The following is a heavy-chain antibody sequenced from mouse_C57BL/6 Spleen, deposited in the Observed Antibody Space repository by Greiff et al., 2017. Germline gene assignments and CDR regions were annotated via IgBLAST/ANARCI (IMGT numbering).Heavy chain of an antibody. V-gene: IGHV1-61*01. CDR3: ARSTDDGYYVGYFDV. CDR2: IYPSDSET. CDR1: GYTFTSYW. D-gene: IGHD2-3*01. Sequence: QVQLQQPGAELVRPGSSVKLSCKASGYTFTSYWMDWVKQRPGQGLEWIGNIYPSDSETHYNQKFKDKATLTVAKSSSTAYMQLSSLTSEDSAVYYCARSTDDGYYVGYFDVWGTGTTVTVS. J-gene: IGHJ1*03.